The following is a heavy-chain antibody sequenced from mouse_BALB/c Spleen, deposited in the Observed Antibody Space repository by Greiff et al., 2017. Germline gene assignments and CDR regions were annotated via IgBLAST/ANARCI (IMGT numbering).Heavy chain of an antibody. CDR1: GYTFSSYW. CDR3: ARLYGNYDAMDY. J-gene: IGHJ4*01. V-gene: IGHV1-9*01. Sequence: QVQLQQSGAELAKPGASVKISCKATGYTFSSYWIEWVKQRPGHGLEWIGEILPGSGSTNYNEKFKGKATFTADTSSNTAYMQLSSLTSEDSAVYYCARLYGNYDAMDYWGQGTSVTVSS. D-gene: IGHD2-10*02. CDR2: ILPGSGST.